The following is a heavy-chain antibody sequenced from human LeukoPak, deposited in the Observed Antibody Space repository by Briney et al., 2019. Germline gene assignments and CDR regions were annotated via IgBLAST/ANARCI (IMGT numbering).Heavy chain of an antibody. Sequence: GASVKVSCKASGYTFTSYDINWVRQATGQGLEWMGWMSPNSGNTGYAQKFQGRVTMTRNTSISTAYMELSSLRSGDTAVYYCARLVEMATIAPPDAHSYWGQGTLVTVSS. CDR2: MSPNSGNT. CDR3: ARLVEMATIAPPDAHSY. V-gene: IGHV1-8*01. D-gene: IGHD5-24*01. J-gene: IGHJ4*02. CDR1: GYTFTSYD.